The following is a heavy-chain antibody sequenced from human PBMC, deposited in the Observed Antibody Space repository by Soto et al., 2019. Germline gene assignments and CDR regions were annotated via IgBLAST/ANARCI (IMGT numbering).Heavy chain of an antibody. D-gene: IGHD5-12*01. CDR3: ARPALSSTRVGYDY. Sequence: PSVTHSVTCTVAGGTISSYYWSWIRQPPGKGLEWIGYIDYSGRTTYSPPLKSRVTISVDTSKNQFSLKLSSVTAAATAVYYCARPALSSTRVGYDYWGQGTLVTVSP. CDR1: GGTISSYY. V-gene: IGHV4-59*08. CDR2: IDYSGRT. J-gene: IGHJ4*02.